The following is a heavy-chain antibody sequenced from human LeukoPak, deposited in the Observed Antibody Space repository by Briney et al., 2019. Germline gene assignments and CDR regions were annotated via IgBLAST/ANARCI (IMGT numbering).Heavy chain of an antibody. CDR3: ARAVRIAAAGTLRYYFDY. V-gene: IGHV1-8*01. CDR2: MNPNSGNT. J-gene: IGHJ4*02. Sequence: EASVTVSCKASGYTFTSYDINWVGQAAGEGGEGMGWMNPNSGNTDYAQKFEGRVTMTRNTSISTAYMELSSLRSEDTAVYYCARAVRIAAAGTLRYYFDYWGQGTLVTVSS. CDR1: GYTFTSYD. D-gene: IGHD6-13*01.